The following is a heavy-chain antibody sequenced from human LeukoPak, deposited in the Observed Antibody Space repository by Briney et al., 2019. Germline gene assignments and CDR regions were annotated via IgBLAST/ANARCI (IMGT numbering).Heavy chain of an antibody. CDR2: INARGDT. CDR3: ARGQVPAARGYNWFDP. CDR1: GWSFNDYY. D-gene: IGHD2-2*01. V-gene: IGHV4-34*01. J-gene: IGHJ5*02. Sequence: SETLSLTCAVYGWSFNDYYWNWIRQPPGKGLEWIGEINARGDTNFNPSLKSRVTISVDTSKSQFSLRLTSTIAADTAVYYCARGQVPAARGYNWFDPWGQGTLDTVSS.